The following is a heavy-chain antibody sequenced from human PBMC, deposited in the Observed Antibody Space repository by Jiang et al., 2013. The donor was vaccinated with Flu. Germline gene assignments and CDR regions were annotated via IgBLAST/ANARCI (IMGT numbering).Heavy chain of an antibody. Sequence: GPGLVKPSETLSLTCTVSGGSISSSSYYWGWIRQPPGKGLEWIGSIYYSGSTYYNPSLKSRVTISVDTSKNQFSLKLSSVTAADTAVYYCARHKRAVAGMLDYWGQGTLVTVSS. CDR3: ARHKRAVAGMLDY. J-gene: IGHJ4*02. D-gene: IGHD6-19*01. CDR2: IYYSGST. CDR1: GGSISSSSYY. V-gene: IGHV4-39*01.